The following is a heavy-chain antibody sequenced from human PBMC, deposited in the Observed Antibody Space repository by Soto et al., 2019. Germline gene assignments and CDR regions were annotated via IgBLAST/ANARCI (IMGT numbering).Heavy chain of an antibody. D-gene: IGHD1-7*01. J-gene: IGHJ6*02. V-gene: IGHV4-61*05. Sequence: PSETLSLTCTVSGDSISSSSYYWGWIGEPPGKGLEWLWYIHTRGTTIDTPSLESRHTMLVDTSKNQCSLKPSPVTDADSDVYYCARDSSGVSMLELRVYYGMDVWGQWTTVTVSS. CDR2: IHTRGTT. CDR1: GDSISSSSYY. CDR3: ARDSSGVSMLELRVYYGMDV.